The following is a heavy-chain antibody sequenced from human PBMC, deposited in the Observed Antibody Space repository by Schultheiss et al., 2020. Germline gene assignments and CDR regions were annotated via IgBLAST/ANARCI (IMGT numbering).Heavy chain of an antibody. CDR1: GFTVSSNY. Sequence: GESLRLSCAASGFTVSSNYMSWVRQAPGKGLEWVSAISGSGGSTYYADSVKGRFTISRDNAKNSLYLQMNSLRAEDTAVYYCARDNPDYYYYAMDVWGQGTTVTGSS. J-gene: IGHJ6*02. CDR2: ISGSGGST. CDR3: ARDNPDYYYYAMDV. V-gene: IGHV3-23*01.